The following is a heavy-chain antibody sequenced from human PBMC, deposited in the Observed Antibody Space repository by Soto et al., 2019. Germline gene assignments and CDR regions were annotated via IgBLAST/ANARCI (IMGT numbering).Heavy chain of an antibody. Sequence: GLPVRRSSTASEFTCSPHPINWVRQAPWKWLQWFSSISRSGDYIYYADSVKGRFTISRDNHTNSLFLQMNSLRAEETAVYYCARDSNNRQYGMDVWGHGITLTVSS. J-gene: IGHJ6*02. CDR1: EFTCSPHP. V-gene: IGHV3-21*01. CDR3: ARDSNNRQYGMDV. D-gene: IGHD4-4*01. CDR2: ISRSGDYI.